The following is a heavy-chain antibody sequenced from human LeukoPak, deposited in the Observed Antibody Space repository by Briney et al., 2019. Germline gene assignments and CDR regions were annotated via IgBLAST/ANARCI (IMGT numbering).Heavy chain of an antibody. J-gene: IGHJ4*02. D-gene: IGHD2-8*02. CDR1: GFTFSNAW. Sequence: GGSLRLSCAASGFTFSNAWMSWVRQAPGKGLEWVSTISGNGRSTYYGDSVEGRFTISRDNSKNTLSLQMNSLRAEDTAVYYCAKEYYVLLVYALGGSFDYWGRGTLVTVSS. CDR2: ISGNGRST. CDR3: AKEYYVLLVYALGGSFDY. V-gene: IGHV3-23*01.